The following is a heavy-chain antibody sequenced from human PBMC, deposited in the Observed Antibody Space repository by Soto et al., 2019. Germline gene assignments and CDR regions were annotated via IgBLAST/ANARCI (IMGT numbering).Heavy chain of an antibody. CDR1: GFTFSSYA. CDR3: PKDIRYCSRYTCPGHYYYYMDV. J-gene: IGHJ6*03. Sequence: GGSLRLSCAASGFTFSSYAMSWVRQAPGKGLEWVSAISFSGGSTYYADSVKGRFTISRDNSKNTLYLQMNSLRAEDTAVYYCPKDIRYCSRYTCPGHYYYYMDVWGKVYTVTVSS. V-gene: IGHV3-23*01. D-gene: IGHD2-2*01. CDR2: ISFSGGST.